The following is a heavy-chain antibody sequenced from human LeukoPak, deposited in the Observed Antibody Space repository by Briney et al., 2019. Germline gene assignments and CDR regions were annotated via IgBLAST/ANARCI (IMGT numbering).Heavy chain of an antibody. CDR3: ARDGGGGINWFDP. V-gene: IGHV4-39*07. Sequence: SETLSLTCTVSGGSISSSSYYWGWIRQPPGKGLEWIGSIYYSGSTYYNPSLKSRVTISVDTSKNQFSLKLSSVTAADTAVYYCARDGGGGINWFDPWGQGTLVTVSS. CDR1: GGSISSSSYY. J-gene: IGHJ5*02. CDR2: IYYSGST. D-gene: IGHD3-10*01.